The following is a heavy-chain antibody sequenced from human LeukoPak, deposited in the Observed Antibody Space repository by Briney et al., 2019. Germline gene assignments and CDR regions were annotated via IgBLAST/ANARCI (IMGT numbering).Heavy chain of an antibody. D-gene: IGHD3-16*01. J-gene: IGHJ6*03. CDR3: AKVGKGGVVSYYYYYMDV. CDR1: GFTFSSYG. Sequence: PGGSLRLSCAASGFTFSSYGMHWVRQAPGKGLEWVAFIRYDGSNKYYADSVKGRFTISRDNSKNTLYLQMNSLRAEDTAVYYCAKVGKGGVVSYYYYYMDVWGKGTTVTVSS. V-gene: IGHV3-30*02. CDR2: IRYDGSNK.